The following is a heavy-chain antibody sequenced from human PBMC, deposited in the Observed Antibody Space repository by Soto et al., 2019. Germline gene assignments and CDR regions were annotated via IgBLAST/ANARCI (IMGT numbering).Heavy chain of an antibody. CDR2: ITYTGSNR. D-gene: IGHD6-13*01. CDR3: ARDLGIASAETFDY. CDR1: GFTFSNYA. Sequence: QVQLVESGGGVGQPGRSLRLSCAASGFTFSNYAMHWVRQAPGKGLEWVAVITYTGSNRYYADSVKGRFTISKDDSKNTLYLQMNNLRAEDTAVYYCARDLGIASAETFDYWGQGTLVSVSS. J-gene: IGHJ4*02. V-gene: IGHV3-30-3*01.